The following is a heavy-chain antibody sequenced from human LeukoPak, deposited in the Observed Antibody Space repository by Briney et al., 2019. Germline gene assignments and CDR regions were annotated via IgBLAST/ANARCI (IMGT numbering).Heavy chain of an antibody. CDR3: AREAYYGRFFDY. J-gene: IGHJ4*02. V-gene: IGHV4-59*01. CDR1: GGSISTYY. Sequence: PSETLSLTCTVSGGSISTYYWSWIRQSPGKGLEWIGNIDYSGSTNYNLSLKSRVTISVDTSKNQFSLKLSSVTAADTAVYYCAREAYYGRFFDYWGQGTLVTVSS. CDR2: IDYSGST. D-gene: IGHD3-10*01.